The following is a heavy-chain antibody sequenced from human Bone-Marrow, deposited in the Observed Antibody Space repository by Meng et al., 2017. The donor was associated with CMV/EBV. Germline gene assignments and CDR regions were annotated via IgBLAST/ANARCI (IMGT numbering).Heavy chain of an antibody. D-gene: IGHD1-14*01. J-gene: IGHJ5*02. Sequence: GESLKISCAASGFTFSSYRMNWLRQAPGKGLEWVSSISRDGNYIYYTASVQGRFTISRDNAKNSLSLQMNDLRAEDTAVYYCARRTLIIETTKAWFDPWGQGTLVTVSS. CDR3: ARRTLIIETTKAWFDP. CDR2: ISRDGNYI. CDR1: GFTFSSYR. V-gene: IGHV3-21*04.